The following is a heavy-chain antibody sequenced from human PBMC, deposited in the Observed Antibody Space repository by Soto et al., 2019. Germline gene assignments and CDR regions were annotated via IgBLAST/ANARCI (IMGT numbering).Heavy chain of an antibody. V-gene: IGHV4-59*01. D-gene: IGHD3-16*01. CDR1: GGSISSYY. Sequence: SETLSLTCTVPGGSISSYYWSWIRQPPGKGLEWIGYIYYSGSTNYNPSLKSRVTISVDTSKNQFSLKLSSVTAADTAVYYCARMYYDYVWGSSNWFDPWGQGTLVTVSS. CDR2: IYYSGST. J-gene: IGHJ5*02. CDR3: ARMYYDYVWGSSNWFDP.